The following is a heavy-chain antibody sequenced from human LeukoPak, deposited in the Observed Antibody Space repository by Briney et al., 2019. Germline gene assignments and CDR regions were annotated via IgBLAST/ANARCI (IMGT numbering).Heavy chain of an antibody. J-gene: IGHJ6*02. CDR2: MNPNSGNT. CDR1: GGTFSSYA. CDR3: ARGGGDYYDSSGFSYYYYGMDV. Sequence: ASVKVSCKASGGTFSSYAISWVRQAPGQGLEWMGWMNPNSGNTGYAQKFQGRVTMTRNTSISTAYMELSSLRSEDTAVYYCARGGGDYYDSSGFSYYYYGMDVWGQGTTVTVSS. D-gene: IGHD3-22*01. V-gene: IGHV1-8*02.